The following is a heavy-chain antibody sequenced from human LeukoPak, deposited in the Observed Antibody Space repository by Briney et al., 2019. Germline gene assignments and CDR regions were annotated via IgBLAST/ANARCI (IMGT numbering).Heavy chain of an antibody. Sequence: GESLKISCQGSGYSFTSYWIAWVRQMPGKGVEWMGIIYPGDSDTRYSPSFQGQVTISADKSISTAYLQWSSLKASDTAMYYCARLRDYNYAIDYWGQGTLVTVSS. CDR3: ARLRDYNYAIDY. V-gene: IGHV5-51*01. CDR2: IYPGDSDT. CDR1: GYSFTSYW. D-gene: IGHD5-24*01. J-gene: IGHJ4*02.